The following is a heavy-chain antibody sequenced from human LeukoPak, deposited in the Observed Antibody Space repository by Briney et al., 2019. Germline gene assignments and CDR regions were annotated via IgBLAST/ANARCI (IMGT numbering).Heavy chain of an antibody. D-gene: IGHD5-24*01. V-gene: IGHV3-30*18. CDR1: GFTFSSYG. CDR2: ISYDGSKK. Sequence: GGSLRLSCAASGFTFSSYGMHWVRQSPGKGLEWVAVISYDGSKKYNEDAVKGRFTISRDNSKNMLYLQMNSLRVEDTAVYYCAKDPSPGGDGYKFDYWGQGILVTVSS. CDR3: AKDPSPGGDGYKFDY. J-gene: IGHJ4*02.